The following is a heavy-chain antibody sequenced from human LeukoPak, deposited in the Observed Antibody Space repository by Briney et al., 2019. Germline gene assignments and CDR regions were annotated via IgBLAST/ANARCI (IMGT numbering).Heavy chain of an antibody. CDR2: IYYSGST. J-gene: IGHJ5*02. CDR3: AGTHCSGGSCYRRTGNWFDP. Sequence: PSETLSLTCTVSGGSISSYYWSWIRQPPGKGLEWIGYIYYSGSTNYNPSLKSRVTISVDTSKNQFSLKLSSVTAADTAVYYCAGTHCSGGSCYRRTGNWFDPWGQGTLVTVSS. D-gene: IGHD2-15*01. CDR1: GGSISSYY. V-gene: IGHV4-59*01.